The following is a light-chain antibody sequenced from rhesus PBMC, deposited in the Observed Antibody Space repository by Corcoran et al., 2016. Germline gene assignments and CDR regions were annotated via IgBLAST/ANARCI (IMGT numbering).Light chain of an antibody. CDR3: RQALEFPLT. CDR2: EVS. J-gene: IGKJ4*01. CDR1: QGLLVRADGNTY. Sequence: DLVMTQTPLSLPVTPGEPASISCRSSQGLLVRADGNTYLDWYLQKTGQSPQLLIYEVSNRASVVPDRVRGSGSDTDVTRKISRVEAEDVGVYYCRQALEFPLTFGGGTKVEIK. V-gene: IGKV2-104*02.